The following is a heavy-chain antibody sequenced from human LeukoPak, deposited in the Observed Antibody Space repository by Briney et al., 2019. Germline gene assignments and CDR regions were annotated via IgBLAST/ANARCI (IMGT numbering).Heavy chain of an antibody. CDR3: ARDIQVVAATDSHFDY. J-gene: IGHJ4*02. Sequence: PGGSLRLSCAASGFTFSSYGMNWVRQAPGKGLEWVSSISTSSSYIYYADSVKGRFTISRDNARNSLFLQMSSLRAEDTAVYFCARDIQVVAATDSHFDYWGQGTLVTVSS. D-gene: IGHD2-15*01. CDR2: ISTSSSYI. V-gene: IGHV3-21*01. CDR1: GFTFSSYG.